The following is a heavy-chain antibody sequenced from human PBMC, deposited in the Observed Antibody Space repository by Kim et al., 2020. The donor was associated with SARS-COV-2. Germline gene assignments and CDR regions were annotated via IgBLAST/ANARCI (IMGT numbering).Heavy chain of an antibody. CDR1: GGSISSSSYY. V-gene: IGHV4-39*01. CDR2: IYYSGST. D-gene: IGHD2-8*01. Sequence: SETLSLTCTVSGGSISSSSYYWGWIRQPPGKGLEWIGSIYYSGSTYYNPSLKSRVTISVDTSKNQFSLKLSSVTAADTAVYYCAPEVLMVYAPPRGWFDPWGQGTLVTVSS. J-gene: IGHJ5*02. CDR3: APEVLMVYAPPRGWFDP.